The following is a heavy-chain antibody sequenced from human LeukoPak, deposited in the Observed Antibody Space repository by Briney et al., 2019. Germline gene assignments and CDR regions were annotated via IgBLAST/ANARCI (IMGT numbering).Heavy chain of an antibody. CDR1: GFFFSND. Sequence: LGGSLRLSCEASGFFFSNDMRWVRQAPGKGLEWVSYISASRRYINYADSVKGRFTISRDNAKNALYLQMNSLRAEDTGIYFCANTVAGWDHDSWGQGTLVTVSS. CDR3: ANTVAGWDHDS. D-gene: IGHD6-19*01. J-gene: IGHJ5*02. CDR2: ISASRRYI. V-gene: IGHV3-21*06.